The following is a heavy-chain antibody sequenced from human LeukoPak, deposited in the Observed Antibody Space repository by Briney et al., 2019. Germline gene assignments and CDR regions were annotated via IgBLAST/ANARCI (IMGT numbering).Heavy chain of an antibody. V-gene: IGHV4-34*01. J-gene: IGHJ6*02. D-gene: IGHD1-14*01. CDR2: INHSGST. CDR1: GGSFSGYY. Sequence: SETLSLTCAVYGGSFSGYYWSWIRQPPGKGLEWIGEINHSGSTNYNPSLKSRVTISVDTSKNQFSLKLSSVTAADTAVYYCARIRIGLSYYYYGMDVWGQGTTVTVSS. CDR3: ARIRIGLSYYYYGMDV.